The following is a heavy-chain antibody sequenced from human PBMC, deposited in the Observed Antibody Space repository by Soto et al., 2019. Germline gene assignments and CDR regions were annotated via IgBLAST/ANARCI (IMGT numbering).Heavy chain of an antibody. CDR3: ARDDDYEANAFDY. D-gene: IGHD3-22*01. Sequence: GGSLRLSCAASGFTFSRYGMHWVRQAPGKGLEWVALIWNDGIRKVYVDSVKGRFTISRDNSKNTLDLQMNSLRAEDTAVYYCARDDDYEANAFDYWGPGTLVTVSS. V-gene: IGHV3-33*01. J-gene: IGHJ4*02. CDR2: IWNDGIRK. CDR1: GFTFSRYG.